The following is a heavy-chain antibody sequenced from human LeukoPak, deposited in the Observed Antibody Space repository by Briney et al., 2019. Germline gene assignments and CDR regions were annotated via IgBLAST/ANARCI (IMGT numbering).Heavy chain of an antibody. CDR3: TTIRPGY. V-gene: IGHV3-74*01. D-gene: IGHD5-12*01. Sequence: GGSVTLPCAPSGLPFRSYLIHWLRHAPGKGLVWVSRIRDGGNTTDYADSVKGRFTISRDDAKNTLYLQMNSLRAEDTAVYYCTTIRPGYWGQGTLVTV. J-gene: IGHJ4*02. CDR2: IRDGGNTT. CDR1: GLPFRSYL.